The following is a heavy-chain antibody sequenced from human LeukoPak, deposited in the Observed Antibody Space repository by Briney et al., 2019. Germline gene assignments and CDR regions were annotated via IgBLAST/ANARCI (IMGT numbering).Heavy chain of an antibody. D-gene: IGHD6-13*01. CDR1: GGSISSGSYY. Sequence: SETLSLTCTVSGGSISSGSYYWSWIRQPAGKGLEWIGRIYTSGSTNYNPSLKSRVTISVDTSKNQFSLKLSSVTAADTAVYYCARSGSWIKVHSPFDYWGQGTLVTVSS. CDR3: ARSGSWIKVHSPFDY. J-gene: IGHJ4*02. CDR2: IYTSGST. V-gene: IGHV4-61*02.